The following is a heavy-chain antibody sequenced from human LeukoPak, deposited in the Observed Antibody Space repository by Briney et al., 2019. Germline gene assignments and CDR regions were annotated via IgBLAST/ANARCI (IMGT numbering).Heavy chain of an antibody. D-gene: IGHD5-12*01. J-gene: IGHJ6*02. Sequence: PGGSLRLSCAASGFTFSSYGMHWVRQAPGKGLEWVAFIRYDGSNKYYADSVKGRFTISRDNSKNSLYLQMNSLRAEDTAVYYCARSSSGYDLGHYYYYYGMDVWGQGTTVTVSS. V-gene: IGHV3-30*02. CDR1: GFTFSSYG. CDR2: IRYDGSNK. CDR3: ARSSSGYDLGHYYYYYGMDV.